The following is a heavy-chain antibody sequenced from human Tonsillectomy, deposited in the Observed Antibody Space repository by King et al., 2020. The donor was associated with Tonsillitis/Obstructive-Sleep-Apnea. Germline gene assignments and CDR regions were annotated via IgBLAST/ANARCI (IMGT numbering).Heavy chain of an antibody. J-gene: IGHJ5*02. CDR2: ISAYNGNT. V-gene: IGHV1-18*01. CDR3: ARGGYCSSTSCYMGNWFDP. CDR1: GYTFTSYG. D-gene: IGHD2-2*02. Sequence: QLVQSGAEVKKPGASVKVSCKASGYTFTSYGISWVRQAPGQGLEWMGWISAYNGNTNYAQKLQGRVTMTTDTSTGTAYMGLRSLRSDETAVYYCARGGYCSSTSCYMGNWFDPWGQGTLVTVSS.